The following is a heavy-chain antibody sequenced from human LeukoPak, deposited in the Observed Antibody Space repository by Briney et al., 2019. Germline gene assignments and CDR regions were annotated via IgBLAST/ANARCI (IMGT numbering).Heavy chain of an antibody. D-gene: IGHD6-19*01. CDR3: AKGGAVAGNWRLGDY. V-gene: IGHV3-23*01. CDR2: ISGSGGST. CDR1: GFTFSSYA. Sequence: GGSLRLSCAASGFTFSSYAMSWVRQAPRKGLEWVSAISGSGGSTYYADSVKGRFTISRDNSKNTLYLQMNSLRAEDTAVYYCAKGGAVAGNWRLGDYWGQGTLVTVSS. J-gene: IGHJ4*02.